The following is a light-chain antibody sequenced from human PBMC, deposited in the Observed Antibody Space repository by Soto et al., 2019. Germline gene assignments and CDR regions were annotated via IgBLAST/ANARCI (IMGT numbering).Light chain of an antibody. J-gene: IGLJ3*02. Sequence: QSVLTQPPSASGTPGQTVTISCSGTGSNIGENAVNWYRHLPGTAPQLLIYSNGLRPSGVPHRFSGSKSGTAGSLAISGLQSEDEAHYYCAAWDDSQNAMLFGGGTKVTVL. CDR1: GSNIGENA. CDR2: SNG. V-gene: IGLV1-44*01. CDR3: AAWDDSQNAML.